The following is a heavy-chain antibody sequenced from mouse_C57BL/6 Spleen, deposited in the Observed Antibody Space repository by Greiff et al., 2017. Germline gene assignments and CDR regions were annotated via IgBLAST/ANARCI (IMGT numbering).Heavy chain of an antibody. J-gene: IGHJ1*03. D-gene: IGHD4-1*02. Sequence: EVHLVESGGGLVKPRGSLKLSCAASGFTFSSYAMSWVRQTPEKRLEWVATISDGGSYTYYPDNVKGRFTISRDNAKNNLYLQMSHLKSEDTAMYYCAREGPTGTYWYFDVWGTGTTVTVSS. CDR1: GFTFSSYA. V-gene: IGHV5-4*01. CDR2: ISDGGSYT. CDR3: AREGPTGTYWYFDV.